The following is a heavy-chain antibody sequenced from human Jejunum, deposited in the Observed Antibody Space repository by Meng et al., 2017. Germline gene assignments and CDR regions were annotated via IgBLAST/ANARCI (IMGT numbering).Heavy chain of an antibody. D-gene: IGHD1-26*01. J-gene: IGHJ4*02. V-gene: IGHV3-7*01. CDR3: ARGWGAPDY. Sequence: GESLKISCAASGFTFSGSWMTWVRQAPGKGLEWVANIKHDGSDNHYVDSVKGRFTISRDNAKNSVYLQMNSLRAEDTAVYYCARGWGAPDYWGQGKLVNGAS. CDR1: GFTFSGSW. CDR2: IKHDGSDN.